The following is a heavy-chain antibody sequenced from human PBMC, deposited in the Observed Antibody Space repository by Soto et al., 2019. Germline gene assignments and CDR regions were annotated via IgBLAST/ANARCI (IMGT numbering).Heavy chain of an antibody. CDR1: DXSVTTSG. J-gene: IGHJ4*02. V-gene: IGHV4-4*02. CDR3: AKNGAYALDY. CDR2: FYHGGYT. Sequence: XTLSLPCAVSDXSVTTSGWSWVRQPPGKGLEWIGEFYHGGYTNYNPSLESRVSISVDLSKNQFSLNLRSVTAEDTAVYYCAKNGAYALDYWGQGTLVTVSS. D-gene: IGHD2-8*01.